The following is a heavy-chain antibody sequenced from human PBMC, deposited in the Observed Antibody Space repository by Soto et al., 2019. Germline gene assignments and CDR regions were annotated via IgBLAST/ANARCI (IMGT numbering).Heavy chain of an antibody. CDR1: GFTFSNAW. Sequence: GGSLRLSCAASGFTFSNAWMSWVRQAPGKGLEWVGRIKSKTDGGTTDYAAPVKGRFTISRDDSKNTLYLQMNSLKTEDTAVYYCTTGLGCSGGSCYDFYYYYYMDVWGKGTTVTVSS. V-gene: IGHV3-15*01. CDR3: TTGLGCSGGSCYDFYYYYYMDV. D-gene: IGHD2-15*01. CDR2: IKSKTDGGTT. J-gene: IGHJ6*03.